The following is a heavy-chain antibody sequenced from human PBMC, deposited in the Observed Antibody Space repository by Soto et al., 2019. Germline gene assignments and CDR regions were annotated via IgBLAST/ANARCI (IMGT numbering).Heavy chain of an antibody. CDR1: GFTFSSYS. V-gene: IGHV3-48*02. Sequence: EVQLVESGGGLVQPGGSLRLSCAASGFTFSSYSMNWVRQAPGKGLEWVSYISSSSSTIYYADSVKGRFTISRDNANNSLYLQMNSLRDEDTAVDYCARDPKPKYYFDYWGQGTLVTVSS. CDR3: ARDPKPKYYFDY. CDR2: ISSSSSTI. J-gene: IGHJ4*02.